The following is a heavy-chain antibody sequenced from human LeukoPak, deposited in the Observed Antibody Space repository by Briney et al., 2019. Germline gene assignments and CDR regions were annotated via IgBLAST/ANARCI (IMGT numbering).Heavy chain of an antibody. CDR1: GFTFSSYA. D-gene: IGHD2-2*01. Sequence: GGSLRLSCAASGFTFSSYAMSWVRQAPGKGLEWVSAISGSGGSTYYADSVKGRFTISRDNSKNTLYLQMYSLRAEDTAVYYCAKYKVYCSSTSCPYYYYYGMDVWGQGTTVTVSS. CDR2: ISGSGGST. J-gene: IGHJ6*02. CDR3: AKYKVYCSSTSCPYYYYYGMDV. V-gene: IGHV3-23*01.